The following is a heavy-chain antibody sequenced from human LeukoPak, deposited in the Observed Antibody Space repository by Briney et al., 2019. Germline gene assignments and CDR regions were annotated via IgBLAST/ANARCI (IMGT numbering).Heavy chain of an antibody. V-gene: IGHV1-2*02. J-gene: IGHJ4*02. CDR3: ARSQPGIAAAGLDY. Sequence: GASVKVSCKASGYTFTAYYLHWVRQAPGQGLEWTAWINLNSGDTNYAQNFQGRVTMTWDTSISTAYVELSRLTSDDTAVYYCARSQPGIAAAGLDYWGQGTLVTVSS. CDR1: GYTFTAYY. CDR2: INLNSGDT. D-gene: IGHD6-13*01.